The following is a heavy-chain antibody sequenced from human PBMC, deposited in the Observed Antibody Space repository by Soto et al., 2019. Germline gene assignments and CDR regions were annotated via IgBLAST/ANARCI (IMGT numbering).Heavy chain of an antibody. CDR3: AKDRRIVGATPPYY. Sequence: GGSLRLSCAASGLTFSSYGMHWVRQAPGKGLEWVAVISYDGSNKYYADSVKGRFTISRDNSKNTLYLQMNSLRAEDTAVYYCAKDRRIVGATPPYYWGQGTLVTVSS. J-gene: IGHJ4*02. CDR1: GLTFSSYG. CDR2: ISYDGSNK. V-gene: IGHV3-30*18. D-gene: IGHD1-26*01.